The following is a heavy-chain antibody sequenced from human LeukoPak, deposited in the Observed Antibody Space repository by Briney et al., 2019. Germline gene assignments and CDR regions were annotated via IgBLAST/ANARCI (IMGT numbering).Heavy chain of an antibody. CDR2: LKSRSQGGTA. V-gene: IGHV3-15*01. CDR3: ATDRNWFDP. J-gene: IGHJ5*02. Sequence: PGGSLRLSCAASGFTFNTAYMSWLRQTPGKGLEWVGRLKSRSQGGTADYAAPVKGRFTISRDDSKNTLYLHMNSLKIEDTGVYYCATDRNWFDPWGQGTLVTVSS. CDR1: GFTFNTAY.